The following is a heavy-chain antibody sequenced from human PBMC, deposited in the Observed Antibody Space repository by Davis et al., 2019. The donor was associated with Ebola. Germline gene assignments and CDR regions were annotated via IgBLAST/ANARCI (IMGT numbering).Heavy chain of an antibody. D-gene: IGHD6-19*01. CDR1: GFTFDDYG. Sequence: GESLKISCAASGFTFDDYGMSWVRQAPGKGLEWVSGINWNGGSTGYAESVKGRFTISRDNAKNSLCLQMNSLRAEDTALYHCARAYSSGWGDAFDIWGQGKMVTVSS. V-gene: IGHV3-20*01. CDR3: ARAYSSGWGDAFDI. J-gene: IGHJ3*02. CDR2: INWNGGST.